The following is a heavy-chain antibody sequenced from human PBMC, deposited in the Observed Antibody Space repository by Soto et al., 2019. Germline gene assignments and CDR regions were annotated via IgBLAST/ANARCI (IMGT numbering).Heavy chain of an antibody. CDR3: SRGRRFSGGSCYSAYYYYGMDV. CDR1: GGSFSGYY. Sequence: QVQLQQWGAGLLKPSETLSLTCAVYGGSFSGYYWSWIRQPPGKGLEWIGEINHSGSTNYNPSLKSRVPISVDTSKNQFSLKLSSVTAADTAVYYCSRGRRFSGGSCYSAYYYYGMDVWGQGTTVTVSS. J-gene: IGHJ6*02. D-gene: IGHD2-15*01. V-gene: IGHV4-34*01. CDR2: INHSGST.